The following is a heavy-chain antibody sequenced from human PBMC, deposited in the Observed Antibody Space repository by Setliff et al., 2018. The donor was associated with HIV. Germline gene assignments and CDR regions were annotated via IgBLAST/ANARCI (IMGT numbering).Heavy chain of an antibody. Sequence: SETLSLTCTVSGASISSSSHHWAWIRQPPGKGLEYIGNIHHSGSTHYNPSLKSRVAISVDTSKNQFSLKLSSVTAADTAVYYCATGPYGSGSYTKFDYWGQGTLVTVSS. J-gene: IGHJ4*02. D-gene: IGHD3-10*01. V-gene: IGHV4-39*01. CDR2: IHHSGST. CDR1: GASISSSSHH. CDR3: ATGPYGSGSYTKFDY.